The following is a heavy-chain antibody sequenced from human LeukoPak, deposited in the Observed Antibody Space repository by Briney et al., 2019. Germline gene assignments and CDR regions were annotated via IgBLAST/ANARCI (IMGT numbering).Heavy chain of an antibody. CDR2: IIPIFGTA. D-gene: IGHD4-17*01. CDR3: AREDGDYNFDY. J-gene: IGHJ4*02. Sequence: SVKVSCKSSGGTFSSYAISWVRQAPGPGHEWVGRIIPIFGTANYAQKFQGRVTITADKSTSTAYMELSSLRSEDTAVYYCAREDGDYNFDYWGQGTLVTVSS. V-gene: IGHV1-69*06. CDR1: GGTFSSYA.